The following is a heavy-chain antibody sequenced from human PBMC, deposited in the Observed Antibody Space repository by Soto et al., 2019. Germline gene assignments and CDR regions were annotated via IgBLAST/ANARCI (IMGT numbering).Heavy chain of an antibody. V-gene: IGHV1-2*06. D-gene: IGHD6-6*01. CDR2: INPSSGST. Sequence: ASVKVSCKASGYTFIGYYIHWVRQAPGQGLEWVGRINPSSGSTIYTQKFQGRATMTRDKSTSTVFMDLSRLTSDDTAIYYCALEKQLGDNYYGMDVWGQGTTVTVSS. J-gene: IGHJ6*02. CDR3: ALEKQLGDNYYGMDV. CDR1: GYTFIGYY.